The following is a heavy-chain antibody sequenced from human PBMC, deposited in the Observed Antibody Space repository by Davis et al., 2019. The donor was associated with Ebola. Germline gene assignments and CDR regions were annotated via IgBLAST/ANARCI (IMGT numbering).Heavy chain of an antibody. CDR1: GFTFSYYY. D-gene: IGHD6-6*01. Sequence: GGSLRLSCAASGFTFSYYYMSWIRQAPGKGLEWVSYISSSSSYTNYADSVKGRFTISRDNAKNSLYLQMNSLRAEDTAVYYCARVDIAARLVLDYYGMDVWGQGTTVTVSS. CDR2: ISSSSSYT. CDR3: ARVDIAARLVLDYYGMDV. V-gene: IGHV3-11*06. J-gene: IGHJ6*02.